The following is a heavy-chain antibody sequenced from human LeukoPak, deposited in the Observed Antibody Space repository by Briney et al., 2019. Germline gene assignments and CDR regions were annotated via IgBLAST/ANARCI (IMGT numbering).Heavy chain of an antibody. Sequence: SETLSLTCAVYGGSFSGYYWSWIRQPPGKGLEWIGEINHSGSTNYNPSLKSRVTISVDTSKNQFSLKLSSVTAADTAVYYCARGARDFDYWGQGTLVTVSS. D-gene: IGHD3-10*01. CDR1: GGSFSGYY. V-gene: IGHV4-34*01. CDR2: INHSGST. CDR3: ARGARDFDY. J-gene: IGHJ4*02.